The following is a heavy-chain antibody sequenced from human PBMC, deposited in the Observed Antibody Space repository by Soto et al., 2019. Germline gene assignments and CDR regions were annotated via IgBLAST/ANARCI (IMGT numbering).Heavy chain of an antibody. J-gene: IGHJ6*02. CDR2: ISAYNGNT. V-gene: IGHV1-18*01. Sequence: ASVKVSCKASGYIFTSYAMHWVRQAPGQRLKWMGWISAYNGNTNYAQKLQGRVTMTTDTSTSTAYMELNSLKTEDTVVYYCARETHSSPWGHPFYYYGMDVWGQGTTVTVSS. CDR3: ARETHSSPWGHPFYYYGMDV. CDR1: GYIFTSYA. D-gene: IGHD6-13*01.